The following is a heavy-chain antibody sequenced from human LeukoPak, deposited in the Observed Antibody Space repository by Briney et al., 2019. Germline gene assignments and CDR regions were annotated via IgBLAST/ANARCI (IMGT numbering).Heavy chain of an antibody. D-gene: IGHD3-22*01. V-gene: IGHV1-2*02. J-gene: IGHJ6*02. CDR3: ARTYYYDSSGHLPS. Sequence: ASVTVSFTASGYTFTGYYMHWVRQGPGQGIEWMGWINPNSGGTNYAQKFQGRVTMTRDTSISTAYMELSRLRSDDTAVYYCARTYYYDSSGHLPSWGQGTTVTVSS. CDR2: INPNSGGT. CDR1: GYTFTGYY.